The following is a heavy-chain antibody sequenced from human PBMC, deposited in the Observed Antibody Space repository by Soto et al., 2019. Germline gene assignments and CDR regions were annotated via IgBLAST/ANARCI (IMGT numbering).Heavy chain of an antibody. Sequence: PGGSLRLSCAASGLSFSSSAMHWARQAPGKGLEWVAMISHDGSHEYYGDSVKGRFSVSRDNSHNILHLQMNSLRIEDTAVYFCARNTDHRLVRGWLDPWGQGTLVTVSS. J-gene: IGHJ5*02. D-gene: IGHD3-10*01. CDR2: ISHDGSHE. V-gene: IGHV3-30-3*01. CDR1: GLSFSSSA. CDR3: ARNTDHRLVRGWLDP.